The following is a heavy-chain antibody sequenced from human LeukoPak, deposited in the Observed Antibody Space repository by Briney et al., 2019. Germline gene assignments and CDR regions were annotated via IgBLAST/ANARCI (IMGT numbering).Heavy chain of an antibody. D-gene: IGHD6-19*01. CDR1: GGPISSYY. Sequence: SETLSLTCTVSGGPISSYYWSWLRQPPGKGLEWIGYIYYSGSTNYNPSLKSRVTISVDTSKNQFSLKLSSVTAADTAVYYCARTYGWYVDYWGQGTLVTVSS. CDR2: IYYSGST. J-gene: IGHJ4*02. CDR3: ARTYGWYVDY. V-gene: IGHV4-59*01.